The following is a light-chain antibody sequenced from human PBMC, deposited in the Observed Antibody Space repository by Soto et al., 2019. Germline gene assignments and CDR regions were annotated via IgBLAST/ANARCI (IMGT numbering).Light chain of an antibody. V-gene: IGLV2-14*01. J-gene: IGLJ2*01. CDR3: TSWTTSTTMK. CDR2: DVN. Sequence: QSVVSQPAPVSGSPGQSITISCTGTSSDVGAYNYVSWYQQHPGKAPKLMIYDVNIRPSGVSNRFSGSKSGNTDSLTISGLQAEDEADYYCTSWTTSTTMKFGGGTKVTVL. CDR1: SSDVGAYNY.